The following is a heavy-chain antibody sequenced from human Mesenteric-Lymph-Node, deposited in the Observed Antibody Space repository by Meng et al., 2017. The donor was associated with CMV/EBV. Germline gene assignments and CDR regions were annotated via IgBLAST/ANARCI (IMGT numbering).Heavy chain of an antibody. CDR3: ARWGGSGSYYRATYYFDY. Sequence: SISDPNWWSWVRQPPGKGLEWIGDIFHSGSTTYNPSLKSRVTISVDKSKNQFPLTLNSVTAADTAVYYCARWGGSGSYYRATYYFDYWGQGTLVTVSS. CDR1: SISDPNW. CDR2: IFHSGST. D-gene: IGHD3-10*01. J-gene: IGHJ4*02. V-gene: IGHV4-4*02.